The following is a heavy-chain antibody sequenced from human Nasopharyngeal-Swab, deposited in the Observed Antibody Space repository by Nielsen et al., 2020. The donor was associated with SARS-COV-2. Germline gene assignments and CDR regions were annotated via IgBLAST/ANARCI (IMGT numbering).Heavy chain of an antibody. CDR3: VRRYTALDY. J-gene: IGHJ4*02. CDR2: IDPNSGNP. Sequence: WVRQAPGQGLEWVGWIDPNSGNPTYAPDFTGRFVLSLDTSVSTTYLRISGLKAEDTAVYYCVRRYTALDYWGQGTLVTVSS. D-gene: IGHD3-16*02. V-gene: IGHV7-4-1*02.